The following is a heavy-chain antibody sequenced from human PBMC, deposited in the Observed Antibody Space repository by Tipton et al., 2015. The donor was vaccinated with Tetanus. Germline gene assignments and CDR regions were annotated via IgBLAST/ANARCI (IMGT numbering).Heavy chain of an antibody. CDR2: VYHSGSA. CDR1: GGSVSRSSHY. Sequence: TLSLTCTVSGGSVSRSSHYWTWIRQPPGKELERVGYVYHSGSAYYRPSLKSRATISVDTSKNKFSLKVTSVTAADTAVYYCARHLYGYWFDPWGQGALVTASS. J-gene: IGHJ5*02. CDR3: ARHLYGYWFDP. D-gene: IGHD3-10*01. V-gene: IGHV4-61*01.